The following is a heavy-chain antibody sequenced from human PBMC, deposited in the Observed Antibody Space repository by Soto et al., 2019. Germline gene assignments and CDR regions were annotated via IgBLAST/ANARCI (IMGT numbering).Heavy chain of an antibody. CDR3: ASRLGYGYAMDL. J-gene: IGHJ6*02. CDR2: IYYSGNT. Sequence: QLQLQESGPGLVKPSETLSLTCSVSGDSISSGGYYWVWIRQPPGKGLEWIGSIYYSGNTFYNASLKSRLTISGDTSKNQFSLKLRSVTGAVPAVYYCASRLGYGYAMDLWGQGTTVTVSS. CDR1: GDSISSGGYY. D-gene: IGHD5-12*01. V-gene: IGHV4-39*01.